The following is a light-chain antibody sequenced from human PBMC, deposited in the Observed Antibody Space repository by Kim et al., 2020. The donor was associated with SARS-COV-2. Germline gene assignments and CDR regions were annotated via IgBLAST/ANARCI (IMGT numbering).Light chain of an antibody. V-gene: IGLV3-21*04. J-gene: IGLJ3*02. CDR1: NIGSKS. Sequence: SYELTQPPSVSVAPGKTARITCGGNNIGSKSGHWYQQKPGQAPVLVIDYDSDRPSGISERFSGSNSGNTATLTISKVEAGDEADYYCQVWDSSSDHMVFGGGTKLTVL. CDR3: QVWDSSSDHMV. CDR2: YDS.